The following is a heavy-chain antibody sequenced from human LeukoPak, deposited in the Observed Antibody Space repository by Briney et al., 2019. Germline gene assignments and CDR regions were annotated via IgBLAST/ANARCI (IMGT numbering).Heavy chain of an antibody. Sequence: PGGSLRLSCAASGFTFNSFGMHWVRQAPGKGLEWVAFIRYDESTRYLADSVEGRFTISRDNSRNTLFLQMHSLRDEDTALYYCARSPPDYGFLDSWGQGTLVTVSS. CDR1: GFTFNSFG. V-gene: IGHV3-30*02. CDR3: ARSPPDYGFLDS. D-gene: IGHD4/OR15-4a*01. J-gene: IGHJ4*02. CDR2: IRYDESTR.